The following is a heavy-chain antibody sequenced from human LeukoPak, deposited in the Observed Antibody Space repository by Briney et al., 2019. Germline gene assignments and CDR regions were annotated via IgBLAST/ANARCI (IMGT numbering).Heavy chain of an antibody. D-gene: IGHD4-23*01. CDR2: INPSGGST. V-gene: IGHV1-46*01. CDR3: ARDHRSDRWVRTDY. CDR1: GYTFTSYY. J-gene: IGHJ4*02. Sequence: ASVKVSCKASGYTFTSYYMHWVRQAPGQGLEWMGIINPSGGSTSCAQKFQGRVTMTRDMSTSTVYMELSSLRSEDTAVYFCARDHRSDRWVRTDYWGQGTLVTVSS.